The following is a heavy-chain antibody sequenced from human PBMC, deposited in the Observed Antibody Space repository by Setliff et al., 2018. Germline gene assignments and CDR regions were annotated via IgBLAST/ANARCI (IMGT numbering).Heavy chain of an antibody. CDR2: ISSRSTYI. CDR3: ARFACSGGSCYLSSSDY. Sequence: GGSLRLSCAASGFSFSSFWMSWVRQAPGKGLEWVSSISSRSTYIYYADSLKGRFTISRDNAKNSLYLQMNSLRAEDTAVYYCARFACSGGSCYLSSSDYWGQGTLVTVSS. J-gene: IGHJ4*02. D-gene: IGHD2-15*01. V-gene: IGHV3-21*01. CDR1: GFSFSSFW.